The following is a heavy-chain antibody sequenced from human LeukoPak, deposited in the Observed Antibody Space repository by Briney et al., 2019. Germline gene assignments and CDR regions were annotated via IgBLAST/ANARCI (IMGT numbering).Heavy chain of an antibody. CDR1: GGSFSGYY. V-gene: IGHV4-34*01. D-gene: IGHD3-10*01. CDR2: INPRGST. J-gene: IGHJ4*02. CDR3: ARRSGSYSL. Sequence: SETLSLTCAISGGSFSGYYWSWIRQPPGKGLEWIGEINPRGSTTYNPSSASRGTISVDTSKNPFSLKMTSVTAADTAVYYCARRSGSYSLWGQGTLVTVSS.